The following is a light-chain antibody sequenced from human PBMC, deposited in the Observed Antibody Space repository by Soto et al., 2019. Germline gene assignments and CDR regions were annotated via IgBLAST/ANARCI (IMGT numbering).Light chain of an antibody. CDR1: QSVSNNY. Sequence: EIVMTQSPVTLSLSPGERATLSCRASQSVSNNYLAWYQQKPGQAPRLLIYGASKRATGIPDRFSGSGSGTDFTLTISSLEPEDFAVYYCQQRGNRPPWTFGQGTKVDIK. J-gene: IGKJ1*01. CDR2: GAS. CDR3: QQRGNRPPWT. V-gene: IGKV3D-20*02.